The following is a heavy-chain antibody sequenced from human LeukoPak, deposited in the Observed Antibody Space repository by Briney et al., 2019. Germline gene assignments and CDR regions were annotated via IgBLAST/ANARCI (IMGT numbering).Heavy chain of an antibody. Sequence: GGSLRLSCAASGFTFSSYAMSWVRQAPGKGLEWVSAISGSGGSTYYADSVKGRFTISRDNSENTVFLQMDSLRVEDTAVYYCARELSQIVWGGLDYGGQGTLVSVSS. CDR3: ARELSQIVWGGLDY. D-gene: IGHD2-21*01. CDR1: GFTFSSYA. V-gene: IGHV3-23*01. J-gene: IGHJ4*02. CDR2: ISGSGGST.